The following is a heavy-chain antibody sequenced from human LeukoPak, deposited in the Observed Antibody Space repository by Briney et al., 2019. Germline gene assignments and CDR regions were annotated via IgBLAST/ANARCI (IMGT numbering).Heavy chain of an antibody. D-gene: IGHD5-24*01. CDR3: ARHAARDGYNWGRYY. V-gene: IGHV4-34*01. Sequence: SETLSLTCTVSGGSISSYYWSWIRQPTGKGLEWTGEINHSGSTNYNPSLKSRVTISVDTSKNQFSLKLSSVTAADTAVYYCARHAARDGYNWGRYYWGQGTLVTVSS. CDR1: GGSISSYY. CDR2: INHSGST. J-gene: IGHJ4*02.